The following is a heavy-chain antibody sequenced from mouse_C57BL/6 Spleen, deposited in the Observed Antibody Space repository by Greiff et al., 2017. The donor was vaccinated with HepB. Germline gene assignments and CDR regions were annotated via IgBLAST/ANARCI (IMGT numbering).Heavy chain of an antibody. V-gene: IGHV3-1*01. CDR1: GYSITSGYD. CDR3: ARGGYYGNPYWYFDV. Sequence: EVKLQESGPGMVKPSQSLSLTCTVTGYSITSGYDWHWIRHFPGNKLEWMGYISYSGSTNYNPSLKSRISITHDTSKNHFFLKLNSVTTEDTATYYCARGGYYGNPYWYFDVWGTGTTVTVSS. J-gene: IGHJ1*03. CDR2: ISYSGST. D-gene: IGHD2-1*01.